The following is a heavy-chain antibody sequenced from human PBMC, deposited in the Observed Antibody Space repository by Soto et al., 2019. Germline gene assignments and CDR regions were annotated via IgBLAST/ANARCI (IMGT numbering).Heavy chain of an antibody. Sequence: PGGSLRLSCPASGFTFSSYWMSWVRQTPGRGLEWVASIKQDGSEKYYVDSVKGRFTISRDNDKNSLYLQMNSLRAEDTAVYYCASRGGIYYDFWCGPTYYYFGLDVWGKGTTVTLSS. V-gene: IGHV3-7*03. J-gene: IGHJ6*04. CDR3: ASRGGIYYDFWCGPTYYYFGLDV. CDR2: IKQDGSEK. D-gene: IGHD3-3*01. CDR1: GFTFSSYW.